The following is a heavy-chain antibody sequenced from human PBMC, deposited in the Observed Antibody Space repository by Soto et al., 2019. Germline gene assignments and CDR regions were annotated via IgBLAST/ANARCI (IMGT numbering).Heavy chain of an antibody. CDR1: GFTFSSYG. V-gene: IGHV3-33*01. Sequence: PVGSLRLSCAASGFTFSSYGMHWVRQAPGKGLEWVAVIWYDGSNKYYADSVKGRFTISRDNAKNTLYLQMNSLRAEDTAVYYCARVQGGGPTRGITDYWCQGNLVTVSS. D-gene: IGHD1-20*01. J-gene: IGHJ4*02. CDR3: ARVQGGGPTRGITDY. CDR2: IWYDGSNK.